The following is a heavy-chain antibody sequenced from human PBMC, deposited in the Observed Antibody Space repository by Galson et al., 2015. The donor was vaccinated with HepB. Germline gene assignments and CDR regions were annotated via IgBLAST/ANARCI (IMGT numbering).Heavy chain of an antibody. CDR3: ARDLGADIVVVPAHNWFDP. Sequence: SVKVSCKASGYTFTGYYMHWVRQAPGQGLEWMGWINPNSGGTNYAQKFQGRVTMTRDTSISTAYMELSRLRSDDTAVYYCARDLGADIVVVPAHNWFDPWGQGTLVTVSS. D-gene: IGHD2-2*01. V-gene: IGHV1-2*02. CDR2: INPNSGGT. CDR1: GYTFTGYY. J-gene: IGHJ5*02.